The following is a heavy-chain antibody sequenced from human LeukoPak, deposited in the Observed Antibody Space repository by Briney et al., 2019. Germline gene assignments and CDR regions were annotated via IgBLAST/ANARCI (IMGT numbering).Heavy chain of an antibody. Sequence: PGGSLRLSCAASGFTFSSSVMSWVRQAPGKGLEWVSVISVSGGTTYYADSVKGRFTISRANSKNTLYLQMNSLRVEDTAVYYCAKDSRRFDDWGQGTLVTVSS. CDR3: AKDSRRFDD. J-gene: IGHJ4*02. V-gene: IGHV3-23*01. CDR1: GFTFSSSV. CDR2: ISVSGGTT.